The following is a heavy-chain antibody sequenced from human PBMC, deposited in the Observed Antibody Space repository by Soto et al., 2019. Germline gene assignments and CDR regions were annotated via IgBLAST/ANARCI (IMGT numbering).Heavy chain of an antibody. CDR2: IGVCSGNT. CDR1: GYSFTNYG. D-gene: IGHD1-26*01. V-gene: IGHV1-18*01. CDR3: AAPNSGSFLHYFDY. J-gene: IGHJ4*02. Sequence: ASVKVSCKASGYSFTNYGISWVRQAPGQGLEWIGWIGVCSGNTNYAQKFQERVTMTRDTSTSTAYMELSSLRSEDTAVYYCAAPNSGSFLHYFDYWGQGTLVTVS.